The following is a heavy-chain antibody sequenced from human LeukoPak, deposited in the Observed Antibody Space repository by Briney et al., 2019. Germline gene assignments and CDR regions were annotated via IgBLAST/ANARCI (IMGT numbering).Heavy chain of an antibody. CDR1: GFTFSSYA. D-gene: IGHD3-10*01. CDR3: AKGGRFGERPYYYYGMDV. V-gene: IGHV3-23*01. CDR2: ISGSGGST. Sequence: GGSLRLSCAASGFTFSSYAMSWVRQAPGKGLEWVSAISGSGGSTYYADSVRGRFTISRDNSKNTLYLQMNSLRAEDTAVYHCAKGGRFGERPYYYYGMDVWGQGTTVTVSS. J-gene: IGHJ6*02.